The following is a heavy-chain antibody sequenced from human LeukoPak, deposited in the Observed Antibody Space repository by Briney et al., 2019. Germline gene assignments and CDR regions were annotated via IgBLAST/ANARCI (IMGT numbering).Heavy chain of an antibody. Sequence: ASVKVSCKVSGYTLTELSMHWVRQAPGKGLEWMGGFDPEDGETIYAQKFQGRVTMTEDTSTDTAYMELSSLRSKDTAVYYCATSVSWPVIPVEYFQHWGQGTLVTVSS. CDR1: GYTLTELS. CDR2: FDPEDGET. CDR3: ATSVSWPVIPVEYFQH. J-gene: IGHJ1*01. D-gene: IGHD2-2*01. V-gene: IGHV1-24*01.